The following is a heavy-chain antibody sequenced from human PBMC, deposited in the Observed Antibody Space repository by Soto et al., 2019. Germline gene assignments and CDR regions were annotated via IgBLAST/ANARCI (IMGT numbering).Heavy chain of an antibody. V-gene: IGHV3-33*08. CDR1: GFTFSYYR. J-gene: IGHJ4*02. CDR2: MHTGGNEK. Sequence: QVQLVESGGGVVQPGGSLRLSCAASGFTFSYYRFHWVRQAPGKGLEWVAVMHTGGNEKYYVDSVKGRFTVSRDDYRNMVYLEMGCLRAEDTAEYFCARDADTTGHYSHFDLWGRGALVAVS. CDR3: ARDADTTGHYSHFDL. D-gene: IGHD3-9*01.